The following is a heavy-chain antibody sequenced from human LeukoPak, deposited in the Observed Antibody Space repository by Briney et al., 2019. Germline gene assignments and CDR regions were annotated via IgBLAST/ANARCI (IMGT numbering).Heavy chain of an antibody. Sequence: GGSLRLSCAASGFTFKIYGMHWLRQAPGKGLEWMAVISYDGSENYSVDSVKGRFTISRDNSQNTLYLQMNSLRVEDTAVYYCANDRGYSSSSESDYWGQGTLVTVSS. J-gene: IGHJ4*02. CDR3: ANDRGYSSSSESDY. D-gene: IGHD6-6*01. CDR1: GFTFKIYG. V-gene: IGHV3-30*18. CDR2: ISYDGSEN.